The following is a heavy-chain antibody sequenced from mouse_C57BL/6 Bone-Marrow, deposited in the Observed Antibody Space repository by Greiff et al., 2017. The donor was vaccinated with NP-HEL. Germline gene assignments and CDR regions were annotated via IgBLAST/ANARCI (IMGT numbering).Heavy chain of an antibody. CDR3: TGDITTVARDD. V-gene: IGHV6-3*01. Sequence: EVMLVESGGGLVQPGGSMKLSCVASGFTFSNYWMNWVRQSPEQGLEWVAQIRLKSDNYATHYAESVKGRFTISRDDSKSSVYLQMNNLRAEDTVIYYCTGDITTVARDDWGQGSTLTVSS. J-gene: IGHJ2*01. CDR1: GFTFSNYW. D-gene: IGHD1-1*01. CDR2: IRLKSDNYAT.